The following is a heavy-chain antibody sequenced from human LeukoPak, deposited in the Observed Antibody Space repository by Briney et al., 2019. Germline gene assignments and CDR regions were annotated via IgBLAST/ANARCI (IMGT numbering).Heavy chain of an antibody. CDR3: ARHWLVWFGESRFDD. D-gene: IGHD3-10*01. Sequence: GGSLRLSCAATGFTVSSNYMSWVRQAPGKGLEWVSVIYSGGSTYYADSVKSRFTISRHNSKNTLYLQMNTLRAEDTAVYYCARHWLVWFGESRFDDLCQGSLVTVSS. CDR2: IYSGGST. J-gene: IGHJ4*02. CDR1: GFTVSSNY. V-gene: IGHV3-53*04.